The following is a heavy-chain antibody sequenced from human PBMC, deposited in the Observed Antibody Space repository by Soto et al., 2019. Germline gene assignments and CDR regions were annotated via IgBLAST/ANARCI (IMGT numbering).Heavy chain of an antibody. V-gene: IGHV4-34*01. J-gene: IGHJ4*02. CDR2: INHSGST. CDR3: ARGSRRYITMIVVVIPPYFDY. CDR1: GGSFSGYY. Sequence: QVQLQQWGAGLLKPSETLSLTCAVYGGSFSGYYWSWIRQPPGKGLEWIGEINHSGSTNYNPSLKSRVTISVDTSKNQFSLKLSSVTAADTAVYYCARGSRRYITMIVVVIPPYFDYWGQGTLVTVSS. D-gene: IGHD3-22*01.